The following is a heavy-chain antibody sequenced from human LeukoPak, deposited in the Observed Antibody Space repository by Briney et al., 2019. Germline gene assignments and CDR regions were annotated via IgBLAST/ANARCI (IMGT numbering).Heavy chain of an antibody. CDR3: ARHGHNHFYAY. CDR2: ITYSGNT. V-gene: IGHV4-39*01. CDR1: GGSISISNYY. J-gene: IGHJ4*02. Sequence: SETLSLTCTVSGGSISISNYYWGWVRQSPGEGLEWIGSITYSGNTYYNPYLKSRLTISVATSNNQFSLQLYTVAAADTAVYFCARHGHNHFYAYWGQGTLVTVSS. D-gene: IGHD1-1*01.